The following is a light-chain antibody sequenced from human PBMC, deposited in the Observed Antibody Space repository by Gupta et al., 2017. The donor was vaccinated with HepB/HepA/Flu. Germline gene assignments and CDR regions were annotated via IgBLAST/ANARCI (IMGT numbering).Light chain of an antibody. CDR2: GAS. CDR3: QRENEWPLT. CDR1: QSVTSK. V-gene: IGKV3-15*01. J-gene: IGKJ5*01. Sequence: EIVMTQSPATLSVSPGERATLSCRASQSVTSKLAWYQQKPGQAPRLLIYGASARATGIPARFSGSASGTEFTLTISILHSEDFAVYHCQRENEWPLTFGQGTRMEIK.